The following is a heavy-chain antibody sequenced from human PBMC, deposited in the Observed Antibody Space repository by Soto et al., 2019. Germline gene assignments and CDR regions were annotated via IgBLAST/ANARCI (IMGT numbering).Heavy chain of an antibody. Sequence: GASVKVSCMASGYTFTSYYMHWVRQAPGQGLEWMGIINPSGGSTSYAQKFQGRVTMTRDTSTSTVYMELSSLRSEDTAVYYCARDASGYDFDYWGQGTLVTVSS. CDR2: INPSGGST. D-gene: IGHD5-12*01. CDR1: GYTFTSYY. CDR3: ARDASGYDFDY. J-gene: IGHJ4*02. V-gene: IGHV1-46*01.